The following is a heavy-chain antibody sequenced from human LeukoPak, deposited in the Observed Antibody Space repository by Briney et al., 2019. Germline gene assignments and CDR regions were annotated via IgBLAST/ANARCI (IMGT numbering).Heavy chain of an antibody. CDR2: IYYSRTT. Sequence: SEALSLTCTVSGASISSYYWSWIRQPPGKGLEWIGYIYYSRTTNYNPSLKSRVTMSLDTSKNQFSLKLSSATAADTAVYYCARTSGQQLVPYWYFDLWGRGTLVTVSS. D-gene: IGHD6-13*01. CDR3: ARTSGQQLVPYWYFDL. V-gene: IGHV4-59*01. CDR1: GASISSYY. J-gene: IGHJ2*01.